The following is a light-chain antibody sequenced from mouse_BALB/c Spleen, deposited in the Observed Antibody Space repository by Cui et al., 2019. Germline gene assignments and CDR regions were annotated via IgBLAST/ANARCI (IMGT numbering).Light chain of an antibody. Sequence: ETTVTRTPSSLSVATGEKVTIRCKTSTDIDDDMNWYQQKPGEAPKLLISEGNTLRPGVPSRFSSSGYGTDFVFTIASTLSEDVADYYCLQNDNMPYTFGGGTKLEIK. V-gene: IGKV17-127*01. J-gene: IGKJ2*01. CDR1: TDIDDD. CDR2: EGN. CDR3: LQNDNMPYT.